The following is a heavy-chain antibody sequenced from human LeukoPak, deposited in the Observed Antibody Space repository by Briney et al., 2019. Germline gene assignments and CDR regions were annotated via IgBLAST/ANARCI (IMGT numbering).Heavy chain of an antibody. Sequence: GGSLRLSCAASEFVFGDFYMSWVRQAPGKGLEWISYISSGGDTIYYADSVKGRLTISRDNAKNSLYLQMDSLRAEDTAVYFCVRGGGLDAFHVWGQGTMVTVSS. CDR2: ISSGGDTI. J-gene: IGHJ3*01. D-gene: IGHD3-16*01. CDR1: EFVFGDFY. V-gene: IGHV3-11*01. CDR3: VRGGGLDAFHV.